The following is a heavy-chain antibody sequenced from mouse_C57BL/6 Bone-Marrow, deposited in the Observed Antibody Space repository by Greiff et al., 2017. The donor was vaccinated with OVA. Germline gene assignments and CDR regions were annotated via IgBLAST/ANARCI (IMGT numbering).Heavy chain of an antibody. CDR3: ARSGITTVEGDFAMDY. Sequence: QVQLQQPGAELVKPGASVKMSCKASGYPFTSYWITWVKQRPGQGLEWIGDIYPGSGRTNYNEKFKSKATLTVDTSSSTAYMQLSSLTSEDSAVYYCARSGITTVEGDFAMDYWGQGTSVTVSS. V-gene: IGHV1-55*01. CDR2: IYPGSGRT. J-gene: IGHJ4*01. D-gene: IGHD1-1*01. CDR1: GYPFTSYW.